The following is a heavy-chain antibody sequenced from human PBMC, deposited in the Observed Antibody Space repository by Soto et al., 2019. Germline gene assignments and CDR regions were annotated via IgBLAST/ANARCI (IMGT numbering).Heavy chain of an antibody. CDR1: GFTFRSYS. V-gene: IGHV3-23*01. CDR3: AKKVNSGSGSQFFDY. CDR2: FRSGGDDDTT. Sequence: PEGSLRLSCSASGFTFRSYSMSCVRQAPGKGLEWVSGFRSGGDDDTTYYADSVRGRFTISRDNSKNTLFLQMNSLRAEDTAIYYCAKKVNSGSGSQFFDYWGQGTLVTVSS. J-gene: IGHJ4*02. D-gene: IGHD3-10*01.